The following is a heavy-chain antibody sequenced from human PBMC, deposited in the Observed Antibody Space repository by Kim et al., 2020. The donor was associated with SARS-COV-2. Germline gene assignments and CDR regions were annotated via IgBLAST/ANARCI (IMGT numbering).Heavy chain of an antibody. D-gene: IGHD3-16*01. CDR2: FNLEIIRT. J-gene: IGHJ6*02. Sequence: GGSLRLSCAASGFTSNIYAMHWVRQVPGKGLEWVAGFNLEIIRTGYSDSVRVRFTIFSDNAKNSLYLQMNSLRVDDTALYFCVRDTSPGGADVWGQGTTVTISS. V-gene: IGHV3-9*02. CDR1: GFTSNIYA. CDR3: VRDTSPGGADV.